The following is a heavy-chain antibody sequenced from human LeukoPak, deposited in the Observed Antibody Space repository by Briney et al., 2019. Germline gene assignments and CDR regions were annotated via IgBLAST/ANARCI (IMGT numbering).Heavy chain of an antibody. Sequence: GGSLRLSCAASGFTVSSNYMSWVRQAPGKGLEWVSVIYSGGSTYYADSVKGRFTISRDNSKNTLYLQMNSLRAEDTAVYYCARVGRPRQTELYSGSYFLRWDYWGQGTLVTVSS. CDR2: IYSGGST. CDR1: GFTVSSNY. J-gene: IGHJ4*02. D-gene: IGHD1-26*01. CDR3: ARVGRPRQTELYSGSYFLRWDY. V-gene: IGHV3-53*01.